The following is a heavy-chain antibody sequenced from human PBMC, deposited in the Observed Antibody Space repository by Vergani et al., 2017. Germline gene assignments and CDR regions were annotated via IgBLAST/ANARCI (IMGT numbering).Heavy chain of an antibody. V-gene: IGHV1-69*04. CDR2: IIPILGIA. CDR3: ARLRLLYMDAFDI. CDR1: GGTFSSYA. D-gene: IGHD3-3*01. J-gene: IGHJ3*02. Sequence: QVQLVQSGAEVKKPGSSVKVSCKASGGTFSSYAISWVRQAPGQGLEWMGRIIPILGIANYAQKVQGRVTITADKSTSTAYMELSSLRSEDTAVYYCARLRLLYMDAFDIWGQGTMVTVSS.